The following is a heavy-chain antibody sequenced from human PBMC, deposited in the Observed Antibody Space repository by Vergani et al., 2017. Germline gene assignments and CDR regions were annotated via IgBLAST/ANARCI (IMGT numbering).Heavy chain of an antibody. CDR2: IDPSDSYT. D-gene: IGHD2-2*01. Sequence: VQLVQSGAEVKKPGESLRISCKGSGYSFITYWISWVRQMPGKGLEWMGRIDPSDSYTKHSPSFQGHVTISVDKSINTAFLQWSSLEASDTAIYYCARTGGGYCSSTSCPPSPRYYYYYYMDVWGKGTTVTVSS. CDR3: ARTGGGYCSSTSCPPSPRYYYYYYMDV. CDR1: GYSFITYW. J-gene: IGHJ6*03. V-gene: IGHV5-10-1*03.